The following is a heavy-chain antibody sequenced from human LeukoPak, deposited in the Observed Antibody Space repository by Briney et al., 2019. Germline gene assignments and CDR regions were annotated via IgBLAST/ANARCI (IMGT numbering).Heavy chain of an antibody. D-gene: IGHD6-13*01. CDR2: ISAYNGST. V-gene: IGHV1-18*01. CDR3: ARDRSAAGSYNWFDP. CDR1: GYTFTSYG. Sequence: ASVKVSCKASGYTFTSYGISWVRQAPGQGLEWMGWISAYNGSTNYAQKLQGRVTMTTDTSTSTAYMELRSLRSDDTAVYYCARDRSAAGSYNWFDPWGQGTLVTVSS. J-gene: IGHJ5*02.